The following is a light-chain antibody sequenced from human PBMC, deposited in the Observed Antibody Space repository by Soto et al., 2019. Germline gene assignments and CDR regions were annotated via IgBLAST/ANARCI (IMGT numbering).Light chain of an antibody. CDR1: SNDIGAFDY. CDR2: EVF. J-gene: IGLJ3*02. V-gene: IGLV2-14*01. Sequence: QSALTQPASVSASPGQSISISCTGTSNDIGAFDYVSWYQQHPGKAPKLIIFEVFNRPSGVSNRFSGSNSGNTASLTISGLQAEDEADYFCSSYTSNSTLVFGGGTKVTVL. CDR3: SSYTSNSTLV.